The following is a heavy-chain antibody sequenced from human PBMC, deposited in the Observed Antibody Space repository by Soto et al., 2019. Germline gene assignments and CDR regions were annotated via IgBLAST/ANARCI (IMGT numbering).Heavy chain of an antibody. Sequence: QVTLKESGPVLVKPTETLTLTCTVSGFSLSNGRGGVSWIRQPPGKALECLAHIFSNDEKSYSTSLKSRLTISKDTSAREVVLIMTNMDPVDTATYYCARIWRSSGGVNYFDLWGRGTLVTVSS. CDR3: ARIWRSSGGVNYFDL. D-gene: IGHD6-19*01. V-gene: IGHV2-26*02. J-gene: IGHJ2*01. CDR2: IFSNDEK. CDR1: GFSLSNGRGG.